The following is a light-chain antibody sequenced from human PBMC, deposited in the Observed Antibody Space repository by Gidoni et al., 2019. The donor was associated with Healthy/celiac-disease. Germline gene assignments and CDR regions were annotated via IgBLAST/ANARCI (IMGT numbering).Light chain of an antibody. Sequence: QSVLTQPPSASGTPGQRVTISCSGSSSNIGSNTVNWYLQLPGTAPKLLIYSNNQRPSWVPDRFSGSKSGTSASLAISGLQSEDEADYYCAAWDDSLNGYYVFGTGTKVTVL. J-gene: IGLJ1*01. CDR3: AAWDDSLNGYYV. CDR2: SNN. CDR1: SSNIGSNT. V-gene: IGLV1-44*01.